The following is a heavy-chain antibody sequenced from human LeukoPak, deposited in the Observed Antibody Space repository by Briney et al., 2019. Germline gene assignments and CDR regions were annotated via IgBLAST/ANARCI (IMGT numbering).Heavy chain of an antibody. CDR1: GGTFSSYA. J-gene: IGHJ6*03. V-gene: IGHV1-69*13. Sequence: SVKVSCKASGGTFSSYAISWVRQAPGQGLEWMGGIIPIFGTANYAQKFQGRVTITADESTSTAYMELSSLISEDTAVYYCARGAFCSSTSLVCNMDVWGKGTTVTVSS. CDR3: ARGAFCSSTSLVCNMDV. D-gene: IGHD2-2*01. CDR2: IIPIFGTA.